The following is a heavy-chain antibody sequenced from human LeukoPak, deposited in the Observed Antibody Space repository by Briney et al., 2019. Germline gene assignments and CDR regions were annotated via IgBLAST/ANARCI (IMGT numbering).Heavy chain of an antibody. CDR1: GFTFSSNW. J-gene: IGHJ4*02. D-gene: IGHD3-22*01. CDR3: ARVKYYYDSSGYYEYYFDY. Sequence: GGSLRLSCAASGFTFSSNWMSWVRQAPGKGLEWVANIKEDGSEKYYVDSVKGRFTISRDNAKNSLYLQMNSLRAEDTAVYFCARVKYYYDSSGYYEYYFDYWGQGTLVTVSS. CDR2: IKEDGSEK. V-gene: IGHV3-7*01.